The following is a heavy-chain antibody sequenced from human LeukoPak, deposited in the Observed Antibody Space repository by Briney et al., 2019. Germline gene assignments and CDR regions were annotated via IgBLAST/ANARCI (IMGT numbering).Heavy chain of an antibody. CDR1: GYTFTVYA. V-gene: IGHV1-3*01. Sequence: GASVKVSCKASGYTFTVYAIHWVRQAPGQRLEWMGWINAGNGDTKYSQKFQGRVTITRDTSASTVYMELSSLRSEDTAVYSCARGSSSDWPFDYWGQGTQVTVSS. CDR3: ARGSSSDWPFDY. D-gene: IGHD6-19*01. CDR2: INAGNGDT. J-gene: IGHJ4*02.